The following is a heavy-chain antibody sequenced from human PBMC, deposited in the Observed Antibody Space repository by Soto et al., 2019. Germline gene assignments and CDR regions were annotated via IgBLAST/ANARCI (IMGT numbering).Heavy chain of an antibody. CDR3: ARELYDYYGMDV. CDR2: ISSRSSTI. J-gene: IGHJ6*02. Sequence: GGSLRLSCVASGFTFNIYGMNWVRQAPGKGLEWVSYISSRSSTIYYANSVKGRFTISRDNAKNSLHLQMNSLRDDDTAVYYCARELYDYYGMDVWGQGTTVTVSS. V-gene: IGHV3-48*02. CDR1: GFTFNIYG.